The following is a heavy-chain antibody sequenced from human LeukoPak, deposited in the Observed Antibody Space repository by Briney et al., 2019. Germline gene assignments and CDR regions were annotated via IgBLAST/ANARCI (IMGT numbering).Heavy chain of an antibody. V-gene: IGHV3-15*01. CDR3: TTALYSSGFDY. J-gene: IGHJ4*02. CDR1: GFTFSNAW. Sequence: GGSLRLSCAASGFTFSNAWMSWVRQAPGKGLEWVGRIKSKTDGWTTDYAAPVKGRFTISRDDSKNTLYLQMNSLKTEDTAVYYCTTALYSSGFDYWGQGTLVTVSS. CDR2: IKSKTDGWTT. D-gene: IGHD6-19*01.